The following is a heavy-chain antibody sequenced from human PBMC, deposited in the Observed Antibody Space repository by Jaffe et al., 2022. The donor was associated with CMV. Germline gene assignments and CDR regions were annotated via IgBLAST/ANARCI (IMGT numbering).Heavy chain of an antibody. J-gene: IGHJ5*02. Sequence: EVQLVESGGGLVKPGGSLRLSCAASGFTFSSYSMNWVRQAPGKGLEWVSSISSSSSYIYYADSVKGRFTISRDNAKNSLYLQMNSLRAEDTAVYYCATLMLGYCSGGSCQNWFDPWGQGTLVTVSS. CDR1: GFTFSSYS. V-gene: IGHV3-21*01. D-gene: IGHD2-15*01. CDR3: ATLMLGYCSGGSCQNWFDP. CDR2: ISSSSSYI.